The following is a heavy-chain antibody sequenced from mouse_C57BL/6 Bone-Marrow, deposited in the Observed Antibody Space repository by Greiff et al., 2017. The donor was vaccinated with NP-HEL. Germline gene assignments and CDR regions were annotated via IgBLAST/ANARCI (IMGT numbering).Heavy chain of an antibody. D-gene: IGHD1-1*01. CDR1: GYTFTSYG. J-gene: IGHJ1*03. Sequence: EVKLMESGAELVRPGSSVKMSCKTSGYTFTSYGINWVKQRPGQGLEWIGYIYIGNGYTEYNEKFKGKATLTSDTSSSTAYMQLSSLTSEDSAIXFCARNAVLRYYWYFDVWGTGTTVTVSS. CDR2: IYIGNGYT. CDR3: ARNAVLRYYWYFDV. V-gene: IGHV1-58*01.